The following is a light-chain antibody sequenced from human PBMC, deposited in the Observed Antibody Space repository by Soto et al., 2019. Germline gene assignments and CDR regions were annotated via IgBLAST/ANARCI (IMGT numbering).Light chain of an antibody. V-gene: IGKV3-15*01. J-gene: IGKJ1*01. CDR2: GAS. CDR1: ESVSSN. Sequence: VLAQTPGTVSFSPGEKDTLSCRASESVSSNLAWYQQRPGQAPRLVIYGASTRATGIPARFSGGGSGTEFTLTISSLQSEDFAVYYCQQYNTWPPGTFGQGTKVDIK. CDR3: QQYNTWPPGT.